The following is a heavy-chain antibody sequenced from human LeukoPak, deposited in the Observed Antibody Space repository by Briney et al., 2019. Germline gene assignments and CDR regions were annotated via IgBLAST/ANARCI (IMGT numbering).Heavy chain of an antibody. J-gene: IGHJ4*02. V-gene: IGHV1-46*01. CDR2: INPSGGST. Sequence: ASVKVSCKTSGYTFTDYFVHWVRQAPGQGLEWMGIINPSGGSTSYAQKFQGRVTMTRDTSTSTVYMELSSLRSEDTAVYYCAREGYYYGSGSYISYWGQGTLVTVSS. CDR3: AREGYYYGSGSYISY. D-gene: IGHD3-10*01. CDR1: GYTFTDYF.